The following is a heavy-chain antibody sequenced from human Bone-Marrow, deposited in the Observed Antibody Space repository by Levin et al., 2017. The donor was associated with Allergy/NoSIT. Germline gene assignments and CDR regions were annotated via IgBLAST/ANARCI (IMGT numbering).Heavy chain of an antibody. D-gene: IGHD4-17*01. CDR1: GFSFSSFD. CDR3: ARPYAPNKYYFGMDV. Sequence: RSGGSLRLSCAASGFSFSSFDMNWVRQAPGKGLEWVSCISSRSTYRYYADSVKGRFTISRDNAQQSLYLQMDSLRDEDTAVYYCARPYAPNKYYFGMDVWGQGTTVTVSS. V-gene: IGHV3-21*01. J-gene: IGHJ6*02. CDR2: ISSRSTYR.